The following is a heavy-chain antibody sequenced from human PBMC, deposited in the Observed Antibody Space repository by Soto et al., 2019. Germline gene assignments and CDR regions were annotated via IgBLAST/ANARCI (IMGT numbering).Heavy chain of an antibody. V-gene: IGHV4-34*01. CDR3: ASLGGEVGADAFDI. J-gene: IGHJ3*02. D-gene: IGHD3-16*01. Sequence: QVQLQQWGAGLLKPSETLSLTCAVYGGSFSGYYWSWIRQPPGKGLEWIGEINHSGSTNYNPSLNSRVTISVATSKNQLSLKLSSVTAADTAVYYCASLGGEVGADAFDIWGQGAMVTVSS. CDR2: INHSGST. CDR1: GGSFSGYY.